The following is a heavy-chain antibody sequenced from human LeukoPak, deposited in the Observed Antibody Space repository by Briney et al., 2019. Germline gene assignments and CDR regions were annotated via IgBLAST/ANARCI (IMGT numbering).Heavy chain of an antibody. CDR1: GVSISSYY. V-gene: IGHV4-4*07. CDR2: IYTSGST. J-gene: IGHJ5*02. D-gene: IGHD3-10*01. Sequence: SETLSLTCTVSGVSISSYYWSWIRQPAGKGLEWIGRIYTSGSTNYNPSLKSRVTMSVDTSKNQFSLKLSSVTAADTAVYYCARGSWTGSTWDRIWFDPWGQGTLVTVSS. CDR3: ARGSWTGSTWDRIWFDP.